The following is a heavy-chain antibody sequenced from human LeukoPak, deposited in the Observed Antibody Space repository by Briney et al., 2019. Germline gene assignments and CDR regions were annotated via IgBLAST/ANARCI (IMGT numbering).Heavy chain of an antibody. J-gene: IGHJ2*01. CDR1: GFTFSSYT. CDR2: ISSSSTYI. V-gene: IGHV3-21*01. CDR3: ARRWYFDL. Sequence: GGSLRLSCAASGFTFSSYTMNWVRQAPGKGLEWVSSISSSSTYINYADSVKGRFTISRDNAKNSLYLQMNSLRAEDTALYYCARRWYFDLWGRGTLVTVSS.